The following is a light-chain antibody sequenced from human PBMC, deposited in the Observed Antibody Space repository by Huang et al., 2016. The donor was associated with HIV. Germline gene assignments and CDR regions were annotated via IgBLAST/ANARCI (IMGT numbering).Light chain of an antibody. CDR2: ATS. J-gene: IGKJ4*01. CDR3: QQYESWSPLT. V-gene: IGKV3-15*01. Sequence: EIVMTQSPDTLSVSPGERATLSCRASQSVRDKVAWYQQKPGQAPRLLLNATSTRATDVPARFSGSGSGTEFTLTISSLQSEDCGVYYCQQYESWSPLTFGGGTKVEIK. CDR1: QSVRDK.